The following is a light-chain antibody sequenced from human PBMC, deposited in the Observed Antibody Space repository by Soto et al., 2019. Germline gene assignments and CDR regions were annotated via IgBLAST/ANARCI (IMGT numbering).Light chain of an antibody. CDR1: SSDVGGYNY. CDR3: SSYTSSSKV. Sequence: QSALTQPASVSGSPGQSITISCTGTSSDVGGYNYVSWYQQHQGKAPKRMSYEVSNRPSGVSNRFSGSKSGNTASLTISGLQAEDEADYYCSSYTSSSKVFGGGTKLTVL. V-gene: IGLV2-14*01. CDR2: EVS. J-gene: IGLJ2*01.